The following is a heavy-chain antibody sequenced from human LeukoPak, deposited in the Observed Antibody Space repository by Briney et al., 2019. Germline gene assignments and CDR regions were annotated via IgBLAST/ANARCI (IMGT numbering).Heavy chain of an antibody. CDR3: AKDISQGYTYGFIEQDF. CDR2: ISGDDGST. D-gene: IGHD5-18*01. CDR1: GFTFSTYA. V-gene: IGHV3-23*01. J-gene: IGHJ4*02. Sequence: GGSLRLSCAASGFTFSTYAMSWVRQAPGKGLEWVSAISGDDGSTYYADSLKGRFTISRDNSKNTLYLQMNSLRAEDTAVYYCAKDISQGYTYGFIEQDFWGQGAPVTVSS.